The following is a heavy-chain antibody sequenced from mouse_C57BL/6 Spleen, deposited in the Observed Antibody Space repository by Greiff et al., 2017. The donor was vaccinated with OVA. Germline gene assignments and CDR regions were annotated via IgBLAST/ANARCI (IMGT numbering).Heavy chain of an antibody. Sequence: VQLKQPGAELVRPGSSVKLSCKASGYTFTSYWMHWVKQRPIQGLEWIGNIDPSDSETHYNQKFKDKATLTVDKSSSTAYMQLSSLTSEDSAVYYCARPYYGYDWYFDVWGTGTTVTVSS. D-gene: IGHD2-2*01. J-gene: IGHJ1*03. CDR3: ARPYYGYDWYFDV. V-gene: IGHV1-52*01. CDR1: GYTFTSYW. CDR2: IDPSDSET.